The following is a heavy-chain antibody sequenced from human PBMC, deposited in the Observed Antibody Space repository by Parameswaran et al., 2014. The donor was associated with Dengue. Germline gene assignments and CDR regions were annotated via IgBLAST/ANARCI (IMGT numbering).Heavy chain of an antibody. Sequence: VRQMPGKGLEWVSYFSGSSSFSKSADSVKGRFTISRDNAKNSLFLQMNSLRVDDTAVYFCARGRPGHWYLDLWGRGTLVTVSS. J-gene: IGHJ2*01. D-gene: IGHD7-27*01. CDR3: ARGRPGHWYLDL. V-gene: IGHV3-11*05. CDR2: FSGSSSFS.